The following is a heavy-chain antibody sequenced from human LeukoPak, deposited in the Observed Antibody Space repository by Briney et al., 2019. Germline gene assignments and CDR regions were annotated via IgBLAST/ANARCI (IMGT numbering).Heavy chain of an antibody. Sequence: PSETLSLTCTVSGGSISSYYWSWIRQPPGKGLVWIGYIYYSGSTNYNPSLKSRVTISVDTSKNQFSLKLSSVTAADTAVYYCARHDGIADAFDIWGQGTMVTVSS. CDR3: ARHDGIADAFDI. V-gene: IGHV4-59*08. CDR2: IYYSGST. CDR1: GGSISSYY. D-gene: IGHD6-13*01. J-gene: IGHJ3*02.